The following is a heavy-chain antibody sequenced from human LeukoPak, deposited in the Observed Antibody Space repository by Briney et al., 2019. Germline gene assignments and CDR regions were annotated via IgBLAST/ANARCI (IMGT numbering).Heavy chain of an antibody. Sequence: GASVKVSCKASGGTFSSYAISWVRQAPGQGLEWMGGIIPIFGTANYAQKFQGRVTITADKSTSTAYMELSSLRSEDTAVYYCARASRIVGATFDYWGQGTLVTVSS. CDR1: GGTFSSYA. CDR3: ARASRIVGATFDY. J-gene: IGHJ4*02. V-gene: IGHV1-69*06. D-gene: IGHD1-26*01. CDR2: IIPIFGTA.